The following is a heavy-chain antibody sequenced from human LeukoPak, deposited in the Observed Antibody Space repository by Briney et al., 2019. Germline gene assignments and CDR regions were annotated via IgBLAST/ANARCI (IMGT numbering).Heavy chain of an antibody. CDR2: INPSGGST. CDR3: ARGITMIVVVSPDDAFDI. CDR1: GYTFTSYY. V-gene: IGHV1-46*01. J-gene: IGHJ3*02. D-gene: IGHD3-22*01. Sequence: ASVKVSCKASGYTFTSYYMHWVRQAPGQGLEWMGIINPSGGSTSYAQKFQGRVTMTRDMSTSTVYMELSSLRSEDTAVYYCARGITMIVVVSPDDAFDIWGQGTMVTVSS.